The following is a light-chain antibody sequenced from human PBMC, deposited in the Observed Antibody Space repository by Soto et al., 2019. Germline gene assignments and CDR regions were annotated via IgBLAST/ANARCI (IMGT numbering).Light chain of an antibody. Sequence: DIQMTQSPSTLSASVGDRVTITCRASQSISNWLAWYQQKPGKAPKLLIYKASCLESGVPSSFSGSGSGTEFTLTISSLQPDDFSTYYCQQYHSSFGQGTKLEIK. J-gene: IGKJ1*01. CDR1: QSISNW. CDR2: KAS. CDR3: QQYHSS. V-gene: IGKV1-5*03.